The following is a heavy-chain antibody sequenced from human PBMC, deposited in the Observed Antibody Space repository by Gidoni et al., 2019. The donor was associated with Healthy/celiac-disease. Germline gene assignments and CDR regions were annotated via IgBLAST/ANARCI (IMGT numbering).Heavy chain of an antibody. CDR1: GGTFSSYA. Sequence: QVQLVQSGAEVKKPGSSVKVSCKASGGTFSSYAISWVRQAPGQGLEWMGRIIPILGIANYAQKFQGRVTITADKSTSTAYMELSSLRSEDTAVYYCARGVVVVPTSGMDVWGQGTTVTVSS. V-gene: IGHV1-69*04. D-gene: IGHD3-22*01. CDR2: IIPILGIA. J-gene: IGHJ6*02. CDR3: ARGVVVVPTSGMDV.